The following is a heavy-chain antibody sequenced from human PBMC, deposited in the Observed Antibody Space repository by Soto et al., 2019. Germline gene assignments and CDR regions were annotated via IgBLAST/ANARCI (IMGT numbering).Heavy chain of an antibody. CDR2: ISIHNGNT. D-gene: IGHD4-4*01. J-gene: IGHJ6*03. V-gene: IGHV1-18*04. CDR1: GYTFNTYG. CDR3: ARMTTVDNSPDDMDV. Sequence: QAPLLQSGGELKKSGASVKVSCKASGYTFNTYGISWVRQAPGQGLEWMAWISIHNGNTNFAQKFQGRVTLTTDTSTSAASMELRSLRSDDTAVYSCARMTTVDNSPDDMDVRCTGNTVTFSS.